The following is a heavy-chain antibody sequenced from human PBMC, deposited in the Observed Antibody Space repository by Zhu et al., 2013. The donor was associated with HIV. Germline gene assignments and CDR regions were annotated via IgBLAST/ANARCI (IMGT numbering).Heavy chain of an antibody. J-gene: IGHJ4*02. CDR1: GYTFTSYD. Sequence: SCKASGYTFTSYDINWVRQATGQGLEWMGWMNPNSGNTGYAQKFQGRVTITADESTSTAYMELSSLRSEDTAVYYCARDRGRITMVRGVPYFDYWGQGTLVTVSS. D-gene: IGHD3-10*01. CDR3: ARDRGRITMVRGVPYFDY. CDR2: MNPNSGNT. V-gene: IGHV1-8*03.